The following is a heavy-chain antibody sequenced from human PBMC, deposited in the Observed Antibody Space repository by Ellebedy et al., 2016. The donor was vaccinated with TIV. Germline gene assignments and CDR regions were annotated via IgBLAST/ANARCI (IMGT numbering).Heavy chain of an antibody. CDR2: IYSSGIT. Sequence: MPSETLSLTCTVSGGSINSSYYWGWIRQPPGMGLEWIGTIYSSGITYYNSSLKSRVTMYVHTSKNQFFLRLTSVTATDTAVYYSATSPAMATRIDHWGRGTLVTVSS. D-gene: IGHD5-24*01. V-gene: IGHV4-39*01. J-gene: IGHJ5*02. CDR1: GGSINSSYY. CDR3: ATSPAMATRIDH.